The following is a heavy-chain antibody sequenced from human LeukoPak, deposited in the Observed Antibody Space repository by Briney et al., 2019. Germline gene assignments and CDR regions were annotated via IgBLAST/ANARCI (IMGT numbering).Heavy chain of an antibody. J-gene: IGHJ4*02. D-gene: IGHD2-2*01. CDR3: ARMYCTSTTCYLDF. Sequence: PSETLSLTCTVSGGSISSGGYYWSWIRQHPGKGLEWIGYIYYSGSTYYNPSLKSRVTISVDTSKNQFSLKLSSVTAADTAVYYCARMYCTSTTCYLDFWGQGTPVTVSS. CDR2: IYYSGST. V-gene: IGHV4-31*03. CDR1: GGSISSGGYY.